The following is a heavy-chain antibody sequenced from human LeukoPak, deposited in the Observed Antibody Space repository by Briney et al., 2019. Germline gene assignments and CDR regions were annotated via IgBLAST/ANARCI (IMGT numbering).Heavy chain of an antibody. V-gene: IGHV3-23*01. Sequence: GGSLRLSCAASGFTFSSYGMSWVRQAPGKGLEWVSGINGSGGSGSGGRTYYADSVKGRFTISRDNSKNTLYLQMNSLRAEDTAVYYCAKERRGAVRALILWGAFDIWGQGTMVTVSS. D-gene: IGHD3-10*01. CDR2: INGSGGSGSGGRT. CDR3: AKERRGAVRALILWGAFDI. J-gene: IGHJ3*02. CDR1: GFTFSSYG.